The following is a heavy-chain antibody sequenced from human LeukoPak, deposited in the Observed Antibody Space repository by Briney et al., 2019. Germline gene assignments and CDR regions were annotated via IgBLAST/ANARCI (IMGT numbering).Heavy chain of an antibody. D-gene: IGHD1-26*01. CDR1: GGTISRYY. J-gene: IGHJ4*02. CDR2: IYSSGST. Sequence: PSETLSLTCTVSGGTISRYYWSWIRQSPGGGLEWIGYIYSSGSTNSNPSLKSRVSISVDMSKNEFSLKLNSVTAADTAVYYCARHDSAVGALLIWGQGTLVTVSS. CDR3: ARHDSAVGALLI. V-gene: IGHV4-59*08.